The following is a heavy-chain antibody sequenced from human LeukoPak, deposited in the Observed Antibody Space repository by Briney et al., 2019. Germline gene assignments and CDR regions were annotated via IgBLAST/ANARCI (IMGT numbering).Heavy chain of an antibody. V-gene: IGHV3-53*01. J-gene: IGHJ4*02. CDR3: ARVLPGMVRGVIPPFFDY. Sequence: AGGSLRLSCAASGFTVSSNYMSWVRQAPGKGLEWVSVIYSGGSTHYADSVKGRFTISRDNSKNTLYLQMNSLRAEDTAVYYCARVLPGMVRGVIPPFFDYWGQGTLVTVSS. CDR2: IYSGGST. D-gene: IGHD3-10*01. CDR1: GFTVSSNY.